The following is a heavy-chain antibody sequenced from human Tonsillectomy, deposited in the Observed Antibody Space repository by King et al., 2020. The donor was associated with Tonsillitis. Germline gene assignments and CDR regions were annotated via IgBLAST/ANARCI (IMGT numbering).Heavy chain of an antibody. D-gene: IGHD6-19*01. Sequence: VQLVESGGGLVQPGWSLRLSCTASGLTFGDYAMSWVRQAPGKGLEWVGFIRSKAYGGTTEYAASVKGTFTISRDDSKSIAYLQMHSLKTEDTAVYYCTRVYGSGLDYWGQGTLVTVSS. J-gene: IGHJ4*02. V-gene: IGHV3-49*04. CDR1: GLTFGDYA. CDR3: TRVYGSGLDY. CDR2: IRSKAYGGTT.